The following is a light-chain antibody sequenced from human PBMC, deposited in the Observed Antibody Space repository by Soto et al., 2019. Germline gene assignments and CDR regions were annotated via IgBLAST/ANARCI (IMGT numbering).Light chain of an antibody. CDR1: QGISNY. CDR3: QQCYTVPYT. V-gene: IGKV1-33*01. Sequence: IQLTQSPSSLSASVGDRVTITCRASQGISNYLAWYQQKPGKAPKLLIYVASTLQSGVPSRFSGGGSGTDFTLTITSLQPDDIATYFCQQCYTVPYTFGRGTKVEIK. CDR2: VAS. J-gene: IGKJ2*01.